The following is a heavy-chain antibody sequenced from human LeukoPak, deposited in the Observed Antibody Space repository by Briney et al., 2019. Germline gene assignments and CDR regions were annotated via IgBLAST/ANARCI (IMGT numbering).Heavy chain of an antibody. D-gene: IGHD5-18*01. CDR1: GFTFSSYG. J-gene: IGHJ5*02. CDR2: IWYDGSNK. Sequence: GGSLRLSCAASGFTFSSYGMHWVRQAPGKGLEWVAVIWYDGSNKYYADSVKGRFTISRDNSKNTLYLQMNRLRAEDTAVYYCARAYSPPHTAMVTGNWFDPWGQGTLVTVSS. V-gene: IGHV3-33*01. CDR3: ARAYSPPHTAMVTGNWFDP.